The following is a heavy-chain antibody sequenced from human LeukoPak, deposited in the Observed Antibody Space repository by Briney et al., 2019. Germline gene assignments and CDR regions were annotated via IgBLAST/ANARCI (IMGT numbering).Heavy chain of an antibody. CDR2: IIPIFGTA. D-gene: IGHD3-10*01. J-gene: IGHJ5*02. CDR1: GGTFSSYA. Sequence: EASVKVSCKAPGGTFSSYAISWVRQAPGQGLEWMGGIIPIFGTANYAQKFQGRVTITADESTSTAYMELSSLRSEDTAVYYCARGGMVHFDPWGQGTLVTVSS. CDR3: ARGGMVHFDP. V-gene: IGHV1-69*13.